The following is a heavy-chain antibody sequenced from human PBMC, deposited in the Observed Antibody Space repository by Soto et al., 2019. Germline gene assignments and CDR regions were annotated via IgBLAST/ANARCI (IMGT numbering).Heavy chain of an antibody. CDR3: ARDDKDVSLDY. CDR2: IWYDGSNK. CDR1: GFTFSSYG. V-gene: IGHV3-33*01. Sequence: QVQLVESGGGVVQPGRSLRLSCAASGFTFSSYGMHWVRQAPGKGLEWVAVIWYDGSNKYYADSVKGRFTNSRDNSKNTLYLQRNSLRAEDTAVYYCARDDKDVSLDYWGQGTLVTVSS. J-gene: IGHJ4*02. D-gene: IGHD3-16*01.